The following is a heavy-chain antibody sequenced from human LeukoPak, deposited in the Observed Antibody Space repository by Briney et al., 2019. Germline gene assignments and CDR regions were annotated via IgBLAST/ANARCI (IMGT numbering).Heavy chain of an antibody. CDR2: IKTDGSQI. CDR1: GFTFSSYW. CDR3: AREWASMVVAFDI. Sequence: GGSLRLSCVASGFTFSSYWMTWVRQAPGKGLEWVTNIKTDGSQIYYVDSVKGRFTISRDNAKNSLYLQMNSLRAEDTAVYYCAREWASMVVAFDIWGQGTMVTVSS. V-gene: IGHV3-7*01. D-gene: IGHD3-10*01. J-gene: IGHJ3*02.